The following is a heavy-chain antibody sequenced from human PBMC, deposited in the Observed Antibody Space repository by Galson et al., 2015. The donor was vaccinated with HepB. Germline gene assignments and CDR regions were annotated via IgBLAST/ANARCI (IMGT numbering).Heavy chain of an antibody. Sequence: SLRLSCAASGFTFSNYGMHWVRQAPGKGLEWVAVVSYGGNNQYYTESVKGRFTISRDNSKNTLYLQMNSLRGEDTAVYYCAKECGFSSDWACSHYYYGSDVWGQGTTVTVSS. CDR2: VSYGGNNQ. D-gene: IGHD3-22*01. V-gene: IGHV3-30*18. CDR1: GFTFSNYG. J-gene: IGHJ6*02. CDR3: AKECGFSSDWACSHYYYGSDV.